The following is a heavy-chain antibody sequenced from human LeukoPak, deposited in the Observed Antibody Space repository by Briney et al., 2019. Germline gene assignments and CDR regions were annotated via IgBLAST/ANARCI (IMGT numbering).Heavy chain of an antibody. D-gene: IGHD4-17*01. CDR3: TRMTTGHDY. J-gene: IGHJ4*02. Sequence: ADALSLTYAGSGVSFNEYYGSWVRQTPGEGLEWIGEINHSGYTNASPSLKSRVTISIDTSSKQSSLNLRSVTVADTGIYYCTRMTTGHDYWGQGTLVTVSS. CDR2: INHSGYT. V-gene: IGHV4-34*01. CDR1: GVSFNEYY.